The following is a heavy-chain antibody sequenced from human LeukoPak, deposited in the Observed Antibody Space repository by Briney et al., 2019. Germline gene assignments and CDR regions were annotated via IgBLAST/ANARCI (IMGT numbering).Heavy chain of an antibody. Sequence: ASMKVSCKASGYTFTGYYIHRVRQAPGQGLEWMGWINPNNGGTCYAQNFQGRFTLTRDTSISTSYMELSRLRSDDTAVYYCARGATDWGYEYWGQGTLVTVSS. CDR2: INPNNGGT. D-gene: IGHD7-27*01. CDR1: GYTFTGYY. CDR3: ARGATDWGYEY. V-gene: IGHV1-2*02. J-gene: IGHJ4*02.